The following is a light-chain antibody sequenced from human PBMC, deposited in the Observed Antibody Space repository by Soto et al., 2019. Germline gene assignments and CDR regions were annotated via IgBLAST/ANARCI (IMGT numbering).Light chain of an antibody. CDR1: QSFDIW. CDR3: QQLNSYPLT. V-gene: IGKV1-5*01. Sequence: DIQIIQSPATLSAPVGDGVTITCRASQSFDIWLAWYQHKPGRAPQLLIYDVSTLHSGVPSRFSGSGSGTEFTLTISSLQPEDFATYYCQQLNSYPLTFGPGTKVDIK. J-gene: IGKJ3*01. CDR2: DVS.